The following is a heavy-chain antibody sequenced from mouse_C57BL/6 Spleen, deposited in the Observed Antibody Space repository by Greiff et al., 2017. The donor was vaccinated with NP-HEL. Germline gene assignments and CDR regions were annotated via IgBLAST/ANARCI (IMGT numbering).Heavy chain of an antibody. J-gene: IGHJ2*01. CDR3: ARILDSSGYVDY. Sequence: VQLQQSGAELARPGASVKLSCKASGYTFTSYGISWVKQRPGQGLEWIGEIYPRSGNTYYNEKFKGKATLTADKSSSTAYMELRSLTSEDSAVYFCARILDSSGYVDYWGQGTTLTVSS. CDR1: GYTFTSYG. CDR2: IYPRSGNT. D-gene: IGHD3-2*02. V-gene: IGHV1-81*01.